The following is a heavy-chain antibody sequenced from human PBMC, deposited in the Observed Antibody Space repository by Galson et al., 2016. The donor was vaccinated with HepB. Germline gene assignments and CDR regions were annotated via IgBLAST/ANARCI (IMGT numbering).Heavy chain of an antibody. D-gene: IGHD7-27*01. CDR1: GFTVSSSY. V-gene: IGHV3-53*01. J-gene: IGHJ4*02. CDR3: ARAFSTWDALAY. CDR2: IYTGGST. Sequence: SLRLSCAASGFTVSSSYMSWVRQAPGKGLEWVSFIYTGGSTYYADSAKGRFTISRDNSKNTLYLQMNSLRAEDTAVYYCARAFSTWDALAYWVQGTLVTVAS.